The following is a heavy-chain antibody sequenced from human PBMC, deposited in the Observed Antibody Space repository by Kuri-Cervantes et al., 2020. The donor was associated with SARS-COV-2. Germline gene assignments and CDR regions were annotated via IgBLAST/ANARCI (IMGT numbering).Heavy chain of an antibody. CDR3: ARGPVDTAMVAYYFDY. CDR2: INHSGST. CDR1: GDSVSSKTYY. D-gene: IGHD5-18*01. J-gene: IGHJ4*02. Sequence: GSLRLSCSVSGDSVSSKTYYWGWIRQSPGKGLEWIGEINHSGSTNYNPSLKSRVTISVDTSKNQFSLKLSSVTAADTAVYYCARGPVDTAMVAYYFDYWGQGTLVTVSS. V-gene: IGHV4-39*07.